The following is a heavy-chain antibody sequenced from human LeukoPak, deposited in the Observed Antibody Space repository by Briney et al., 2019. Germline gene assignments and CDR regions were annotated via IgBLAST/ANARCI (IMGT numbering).Heavy chain of an antibody. CDR1: GGTFSSYA. CDR2: IIPIFGTA. Sequence: SVKVSCKASGGTFSSYAISWVRQAPGQGLEWMGGIIPIFGTANYAQKFQGRVTITTDESTSTAYMELSSLRSEDTAVYYCARVLTIFGVVIQGAFDIWGQGTMVTVSS. V-gene: IGHV1-69*05. D-gene: IGHD3-3*01. J-gene: IGHJ3*02. CDR3: ARVLTIFGVVIQGAFDI.